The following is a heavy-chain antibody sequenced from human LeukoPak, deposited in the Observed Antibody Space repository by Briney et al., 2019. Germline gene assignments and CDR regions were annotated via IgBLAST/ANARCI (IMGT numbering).Heavy chain of an antibody. CDR3: ARLPNSGADLTWFDP. D-gene: IGHD3-10*01. J-gene: IGHJ5*02. CDR2: IYPYDSHT. CDR1: GYRFTYYW. V-gene: IGHV5-51*01. Sequence: GEPLKISCKASGYRFTYYWIAWVRRMPGKGLEWMGIIYPYDSHTRYSPSFQGQVTISADKSISTAYLQWSSLKASDTAMYYCARLPNSGADLTWFDPWGQGTLVTVSS.